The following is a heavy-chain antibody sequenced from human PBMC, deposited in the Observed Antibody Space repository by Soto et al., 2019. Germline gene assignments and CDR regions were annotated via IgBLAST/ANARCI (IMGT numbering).Heavy chain of an antibody. J-gene: IGHJ4*02. V-gene: IGHV3-53*01. CDR2: IYSGGST. Sequence: EVQLVESGGGLIQPGGSLRLSCAASGFTVSSNYMSWVRQAPGKGLEWVSVIYSGGSTYYADSVKGRFTISRDNSKNTLYLHMNSLRAEDTAVYYCVSYVVAAAGMFDYWGQGTLVTVSS. CDR3: VSYVVAAAGMFDY. CDR1: GFTVSSNY. D-gene: IGHD6-13*01.